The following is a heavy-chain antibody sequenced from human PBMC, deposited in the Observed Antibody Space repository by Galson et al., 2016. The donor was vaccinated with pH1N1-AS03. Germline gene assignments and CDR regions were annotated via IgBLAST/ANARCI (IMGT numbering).Heavy chain of an antibody. Sequence: SVKVSCKGSGYTLTRYYMHWVRQAPGQGLEWMGIIDPSGGPTTYAPKFQGRITITTDTSTSTVYMELVSLRSEDTAVYYWARRYYFDYWGPGTLVTVSS. D-gene: IGHD3-16*02. CDR3: ARRYYFDY. CDR1: GYTLTRYY. J-gene: IGHJ4*02. V-gene: IGHV1-46*01. CDR2: IDPSGGPT.